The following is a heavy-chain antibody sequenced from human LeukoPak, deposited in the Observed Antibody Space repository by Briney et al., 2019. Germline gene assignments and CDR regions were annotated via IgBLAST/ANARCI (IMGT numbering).Heavy chain of an antibody. V-gene: IGHV1-18*01. CDR2: ISAYNGNT. CDR1: GYTFTSYG. CDR3: ARVGLGRIEWELPH. D-gene: IGHD1-26*01. Sequence: ASVKVSCKASGYTFTSYGISWMRQAPGQGLEWMGWISAYNGNTNYAQKLRGRVTMTTDTSTSTAYMELRSLRSDDTAVYYCARVGLGRIEWELPHWGQGTLVTVSS. J-gene: IGHJ4*02.